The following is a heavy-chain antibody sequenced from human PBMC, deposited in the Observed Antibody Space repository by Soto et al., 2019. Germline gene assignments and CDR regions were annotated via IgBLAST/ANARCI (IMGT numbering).Heavy chain of an antibody. CDR1: GGSFSGYY. V-gene: IGHV4-34*01. CDR2: INHSGST. Sequence: SETLSLTCAVYGGSFSGYYWSWIRQPPGKGLEWIGEINHSGSTNYNPSLKSRVTISVDTSKNQFSLKLSSVTAADTAVYYCARGPSYYDFWSGHFNWGNWFDPWGQGTLVTVSS. J-gene: IGHJ5*02. D-gene: IGHD3-3*01. CDR3: ARGPSYYDFWSGHFNWGNWFDP.